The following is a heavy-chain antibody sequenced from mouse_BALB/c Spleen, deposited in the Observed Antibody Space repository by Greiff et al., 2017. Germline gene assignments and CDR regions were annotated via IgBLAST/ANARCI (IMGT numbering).Heavy chain of an antibody. J-gene: IGHJ4*01. V-gene: IGHV1S41*01. Sequence: DLVKPGASVKLSCKASGYTFTSYWINWIKQRPGQGLEWIGRIAPGCGSTYYNEMFKGKATLTVDTSSSTAYIQLSSLSSEDSAVYVCARQLTLLSMDYWGQGTSVTVSA. CDR3: ARQLTLLSMDY. CDR1: GYTFTSYW. CDR2: IAPGCGST. D-gene: IGHD3-3*01.